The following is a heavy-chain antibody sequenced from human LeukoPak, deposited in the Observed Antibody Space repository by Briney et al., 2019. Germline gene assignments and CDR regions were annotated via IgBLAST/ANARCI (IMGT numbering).Heavy chain of an antibody. CDR2: MNPNSGNT. V-gene: IGHV1-8*01. Sequence: ASVKVSCKASVYTFTSYDINWVRQATGQGLEWMGWMNPNSGNTGYAQKFQGRVTMTRNTSISTAYMELSSLRSEDTAVYYCARGQEQLVLYYYYYMDVWGKGTTVTVSS. D-gene: IGHD6-6*01. CDR3: ARGQEQLVLYYYYYMDV. CDR1: VYTFTSYD. J-gene: IGHJ6*03.